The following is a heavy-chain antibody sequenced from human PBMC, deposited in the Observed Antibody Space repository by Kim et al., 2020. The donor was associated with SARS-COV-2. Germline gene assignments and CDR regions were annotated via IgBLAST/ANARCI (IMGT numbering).Heavy chain of an antibody. CDR3: FRTGYAYGSQDY. J-gene: IGHJ4*02. CDR2: IRNKTRGYAT. V-gene: IGHV3-73*01. D-gene: IGHD5-18*01. Sequence: GGSLRLSCAASGFSFSGSTMHWVRQVSGKGLEWVGRIRNKTRGYATAYAASVNGRFAISRDDSSSTAYLQLNSLKSEDTAVYYCFRTGYAYGSQDYWGQGTLVTVSS. CDR1: GFSFSGST.